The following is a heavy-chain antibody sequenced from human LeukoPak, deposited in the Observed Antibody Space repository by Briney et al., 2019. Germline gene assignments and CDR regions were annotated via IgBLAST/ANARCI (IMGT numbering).Heavy chain of an antibody. CDR2: ISSSSSYI. D-gene: IGHD6-13*01. Sequence: GGSLRLSCVASGFTFSSYRMNWVRQAPGKGLEWVSSISSSSSYIYYADSVKGRFTISRDNGKNSLYLQMNSLRAEDTAVYYCARDKEGIAAAANYWGQGTLVTVSS. CDR3: ARDKEGIAAAANY. V-gene: IGHV3-21*01. J-gene: IGHJ4*02. CDR1: GFTFSSYR.